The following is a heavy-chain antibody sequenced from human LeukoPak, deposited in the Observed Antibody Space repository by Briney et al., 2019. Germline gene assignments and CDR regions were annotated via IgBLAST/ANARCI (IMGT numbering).Heavy chain of an antibody. CDR3: ARHMWLDSSSCPSCGGCNWFDP. J-gene: IGHJ5*02. V-gene: IGHV4-39*01. Sequence: PSETLSLTCTVSGGSISSSNYYWGWIRQPPGKGLEWIGSIYYSGSTYYNPSLKSRVTISVDTSKNQFSLKLSSVTAADTAVYYCARHMWLDSSSCPSCGGCNWFDPWGQGTLVTVSS. CDR2: IYYSGST. D-gene: IGHD6-13*01. CDR1: GGSISSSNYY.